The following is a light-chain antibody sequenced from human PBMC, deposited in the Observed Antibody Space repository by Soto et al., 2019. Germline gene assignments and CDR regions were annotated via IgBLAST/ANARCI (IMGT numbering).Light chain of an antibody. J-gene: IGKJ2*01. V-gene: IGKV3-20*01. CDR1: QSVPNDY. CDR2: AAS. CDR3: QQYGSPPYT. Sequence: EIVLTQSPGTLSLSPGERATLYCRASQSVPNDYLAWFQQKPGQAPRLLIYAASTRPTDIPDRFRGSGSGTDFTLTISRLEPEDFAMFYCQQYGSPPYTVAQGTKLEIK.